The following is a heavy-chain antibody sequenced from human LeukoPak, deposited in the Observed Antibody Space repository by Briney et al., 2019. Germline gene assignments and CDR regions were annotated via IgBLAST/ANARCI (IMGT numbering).Heavy chain of an antibody. J-gene: IGHJ4*02. CDR3: AKDNRRHYTSGPNPDSLH. Sequence: GGSLRLSCAASGFTFSSYWMRWVRQAPGKGLEWVANIKQDGSEKNYVDSVKGRFTISGDNAKNSLYLQMNSLRVEDTAFYYCAKDNRRHYTSGPNPDSLHWGQGALVTVSS. D-gene: IGHD6-19*01. CDR1: GFTFSSYW. CDR2: IKQDGSEK. V-gene: IGHV3-7*03.